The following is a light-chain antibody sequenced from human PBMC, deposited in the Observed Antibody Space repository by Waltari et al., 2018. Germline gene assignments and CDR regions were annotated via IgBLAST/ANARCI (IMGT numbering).Light chain of an antibody. V-gene: IGLV2-23*02. CDR2: EVF. CDR3: CSYAGRGTYV. CDR1: TSDVGAYDL. Sequence: QSALTQPASVSGTPGQSITISCTGTTSDVGAYDLVSWYQQHPGEAPKLLICEVFKRPSAISSRFSGSKSGSTASLTISGLQPEDEGDYYCCSYAGRGTYVFGSGTKVTVL. J-gene: IGLJ1*01.